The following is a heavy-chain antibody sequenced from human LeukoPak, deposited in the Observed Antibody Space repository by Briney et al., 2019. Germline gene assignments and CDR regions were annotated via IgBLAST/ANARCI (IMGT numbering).Heavy chain of an antibody. D-gene: IGHD6-19*01. V-gene: IGHV4-39*02. J-gene: IGHJ1*01. CDR3: ARTVAGTSAAGGVIYFQH. CDR2: IYYSGST. CDR1: GGSISISSYY. Sequence: SKTLSLTCTVSGGSISISSYYWGWIRQPPGGGLEWIGSIYYSGSTYYNPSLKSRVIISVGTSKNLFSLKLSSVTAADTAVYYCARTVAGTSAAGGVIYFQHWGQGSQVTVSS.